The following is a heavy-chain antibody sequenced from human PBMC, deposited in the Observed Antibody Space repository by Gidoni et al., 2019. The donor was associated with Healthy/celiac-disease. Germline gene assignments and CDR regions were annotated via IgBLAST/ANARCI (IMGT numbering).Heavy chain of an antibody. D-gene: IGHD6-19*01. CDR3: ARHRGRIAVAEVDY. CDR1: GGSISSSSYY. V-gene: IGHV4-39*01. CDR2: IYYSGST. Sequence: QLQLQESGPGLVKPSETLSLTCTVSGGSISSSSYYWGWIRQPPGKGLEWIGSIYYSGSTYYDPSLKSRVTISVDTSKNQFSLKLSSVTAADTAVYYCARHRGRIAVAEVDYWGQGTLVTVSS. J-gene: IGHJ4*02.